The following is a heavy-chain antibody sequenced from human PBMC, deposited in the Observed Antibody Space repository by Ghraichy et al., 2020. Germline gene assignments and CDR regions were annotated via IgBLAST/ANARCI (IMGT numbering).Heavy chain of an antibody. V-gene: IGHV3-7*01. Sequence: GGSLRLSCAASGFTFSSYWMSWVRQAPGKGLEWVSNIQQDGSEKYYVDSVKGRFTISRDNAKNSLYLQMNSLRAEDTAVYYCARASGHVRRGLMTVDYWGQGTLVTVSS. J-gene: IGHJ4*02. D-gene: IGHD2-8*01. CDR1: GFTFSSYW. CDR2: IQQDGSEK. CDR3: ARASGHVRRGLMTVDY.